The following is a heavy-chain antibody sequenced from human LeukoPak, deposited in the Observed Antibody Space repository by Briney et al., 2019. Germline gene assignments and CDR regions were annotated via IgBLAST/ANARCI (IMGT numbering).Heavy chain of an antibody. CDR1: VFTLRQHG. CDR3: ARALSSTGGSYYFDS. Sequence: GGSPRLSRIPSVFTLRQHGIHWVPQPPGKGLGWGAFVRYGGSEKYYADSVKGRFTVSRDNSNNALDLQMNTLTVEDTAVYYCARALSSTGGSYYFDSWGQGTLVTVSS. V-gene: IGHV3-30*02. CDR2: VRYGGSEK. J-gene: IGHJ4*02. D-gene: IGHD1-14*01.